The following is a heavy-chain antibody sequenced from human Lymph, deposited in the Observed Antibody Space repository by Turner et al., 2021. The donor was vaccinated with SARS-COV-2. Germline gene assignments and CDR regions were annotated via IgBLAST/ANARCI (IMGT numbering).Heavy chain of an antibody. CDR3: ARIAAPGMGGGVHYYYYAMDV. D-gene: IGHD6-13*01. CDR2: IIPLLAIA. V-gene: IGHV1-69*10. CDR1: GGTFSSSA. Sequence: QVQLVQSGAEVKKPGSSVKVSCKASGGTFSSSAISWVRQAPGQGLEWMGGIIPLLAIANYAPKFQGRVTITADKSTSTAYMELGSLRSEDTAVYFCARIAAPGMGGGVHYYYYAMDVWGQGTTVTVSS. J-gene: IGHJ6*02.